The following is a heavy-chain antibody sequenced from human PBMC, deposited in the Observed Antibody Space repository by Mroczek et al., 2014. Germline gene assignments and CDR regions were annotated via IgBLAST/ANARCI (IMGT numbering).Heavy chain of an antibody. J-gene: IGHJ4*02. Sequence: VQLVESGGGVVQPGRSLRLSCAASGFTFSSYAMHWVRQAPGKGLEWVAVISYDGSNKYYADSVKGRFTISRDNSKNTLYLQMNSLRAEDTAVYYCARDFEEGALDYWGQGTLGHRLL. CDR3: ARDFEEGALDY. D-gene: IGHD1-26*01. V-gene: IGHV3-30-3*01. CDR2: ISYDGSNK. CDR1: GFTFSSYA.